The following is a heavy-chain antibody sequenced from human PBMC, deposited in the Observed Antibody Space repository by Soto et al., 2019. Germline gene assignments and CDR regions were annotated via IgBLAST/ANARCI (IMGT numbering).Heavy chain of an antibody. J-gene: IGHJ5*02. D-gene: IGHD2-15*01. CDR2: ITPIFGPA. CDR3: ARETSERYCSGGTCYSSGGVWFDP. Sequence: QVQLVQSGAEVKKPGSSVKVSCKASGGTFNNHAISWVRQAPGQGLEWMGGITPIFGPANYAQKFQGRVTITADEFPSTAYMEMTGLRSEDTAIYYCARETSERYCSGGTCYSSGGVWFDPWGQGTLVTVSS. V-gene: IGHV1-69*12. CDR1: GGTFNNHA.